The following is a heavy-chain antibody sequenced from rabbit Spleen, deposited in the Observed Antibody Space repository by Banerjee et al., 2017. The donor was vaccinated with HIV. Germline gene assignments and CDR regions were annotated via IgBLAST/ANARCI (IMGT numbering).Heavy chain of an antibody. J-gene: IGHJ6*01. Sequence: QSLEESGGDLVKPGASLTLTCTASGFAFSSKYWICWVRQAPGKGLEWIAYIYVGSSSNTYYASWAKGRFIMSRTSSTKVTLQLTSLTAADTATYFCARSGHVGGDYIWDLWGQGTLVTVS. V-gene: IGHV1S40*01. D-gene: IGHD1-1*01. CDR2: IYVGSSSNT. CDR1: GFAFSSKYW. CDR3: ARSGHVGGDYIWDL.